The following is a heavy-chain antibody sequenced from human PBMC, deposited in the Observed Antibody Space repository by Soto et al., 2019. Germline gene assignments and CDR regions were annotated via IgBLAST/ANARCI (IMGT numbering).Heavy chain of an antibody. D-gene: IGHD3-16*01. Sequence: EVQLVETGGGLIQPGGSLRLSCAGSGFIVSSSFMSWVRQAPGKGLEWVSVIYTTGSTYYGGSVKGRYNISRDDSRNAVYLQMNILRDEDTAVYYCTRDPITPLGYGMDVWGQGTTVTVSS. CDR1: GFIVSSSF. CDR3: TRDPITPLGYGMDV. J-gene: IGHJ6*02. CDR2: IYTTGST. V-gene: IGHV3-53*02.